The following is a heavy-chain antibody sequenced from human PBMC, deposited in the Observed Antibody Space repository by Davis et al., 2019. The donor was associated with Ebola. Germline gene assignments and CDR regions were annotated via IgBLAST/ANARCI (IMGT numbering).Heavy chain of an antibody. J-gene: IGHJ6*04. Sequence: ASVPVSCKASGYTFNYYGMSWVRQAPGQGLEWMGWISAYNGDTSSALKFQGRVTMTTDTSTRTAYLELRTLRSDDTGVYFCARTAAAGTRVSKSYYGMDVWGSGTTVTVSS. D-gene: IGHD6-13*01. CDR2: ISAYNGDT. V-gene: IGHV1-18*01. CDR3: ARTAAAGTRVSKSYYGMDV. CDR1: GYTFNYYG.